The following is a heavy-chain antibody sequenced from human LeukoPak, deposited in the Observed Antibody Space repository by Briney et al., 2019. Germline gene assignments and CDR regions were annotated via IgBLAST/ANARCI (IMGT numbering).Heavy chain of an antibody. V-gene: IGHV4-34*01. CDR2: INHSGST. CDR3: ARSPRISMVRGAFEMDV. CDR1: GGSFSGYY. Sequence: PSETLSLTCAVYGGSFSGYYWSWIRQPPGKGLEWIGEINHSGSTNYNPSLKSRVTISVDTSKNQFSLKLSSVTAADTAVYYCARSPRISMVRGAFEMDVWGKGTTVTISS. D-gene: IGHD3-10*01. J-gene: IGHJ6*04.